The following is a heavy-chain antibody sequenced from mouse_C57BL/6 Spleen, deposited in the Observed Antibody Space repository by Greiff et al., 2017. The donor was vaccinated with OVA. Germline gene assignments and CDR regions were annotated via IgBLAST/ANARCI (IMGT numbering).Heavy chain of an antibody. V-gene: IGHV10-1*02. D-gene: IGHD1-1*01. J-gene: IGHJ2*01. Sequence: EVKVVESGGGLVQPKGSLKLSCAASGFTFNTYAMNWVRQAPGKGLEWVARIRSKSNNYATYYADSVKDRFTISRDDSQSMLYLQMNNLKTEDTAMYYCVRHDYYGSTYFDYWGQGTTLTVSS. CDR1: GFTFNTYA. CDR2: IRSKSNNYAT. CDR3: VRHDYYGSTYFDY.